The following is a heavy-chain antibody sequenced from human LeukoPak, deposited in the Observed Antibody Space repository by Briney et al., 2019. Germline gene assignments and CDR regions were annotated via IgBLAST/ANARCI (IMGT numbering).Heavy chain of an antibody. J-gene: IGHJ6*02. CDR2: ISAYNGNT. CDR3: ARVRSPPTYYYDSSGSYGMDV. CDR1: GYTFTSYG. V-gene: IGHV1-18*01. D-gene: IGHD3-22*01. Sequence: SVKVSCKASGYTFTSYGISWVRQAPGQGLEWMGWISAYNGNTNYAQKLQGRVTMTTDTSTSTAYMELRSLRSEDTAVYYCARVRSPPTYYYDSSGSYGMDVWGQGTTVTVSS.